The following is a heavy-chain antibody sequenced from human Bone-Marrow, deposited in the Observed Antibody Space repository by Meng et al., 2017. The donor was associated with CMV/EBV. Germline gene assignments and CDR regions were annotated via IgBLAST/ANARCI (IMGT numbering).Heavy chain of an antibody. Sequence: GESLKISCAASGFTFSSYEMNWVCQAPGKGLEWVSYISNSGTTTYYADSVKGRFTISRDNAKNSLYLQMNSLRAEDTAVYYCASLGYCSSTSCYTDWGQGTLVTVSS. CDR1: GFTFSSYE. V-gene: IGHV3-48*03. D-gene: IGHD2-2*02. J-gene: IGHJ4*02. CDR2: ISNSGTTT. CDR3: ASLGYCSSTSCYTD.